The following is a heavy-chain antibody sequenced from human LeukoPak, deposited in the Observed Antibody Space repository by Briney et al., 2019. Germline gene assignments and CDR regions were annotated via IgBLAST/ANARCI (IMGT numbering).Heavy chain of an antibody. CDR3: ARFVVVTAGDY. D-gene: IGHD2-21*02. CDR1: GLTLSNYW. J-gene: IGHJ3*01. Sequence: GGSLRLFCSASGLTLSNYWMHWVRQAPGKGLVWVARLHSNGAFTTYADSVQGRFTISRDTAKNTLYLQMNSLRVEDTAVYYCARFVVVTAGDYWGQGTMVTVSS. CDR2: LHSNGAFT. V-gene: IGHV3-74*01.